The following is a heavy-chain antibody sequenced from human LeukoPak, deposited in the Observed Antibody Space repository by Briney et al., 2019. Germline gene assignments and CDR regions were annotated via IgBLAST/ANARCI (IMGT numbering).Heavy chain of an antibody. CDR2: IIPIFGTA. V-gene: IGHV1-69*05. CDR3: ASPMVRGVGGFDP. D-gene: IGHD3-10*01. CDR1: GGTFSSYA. Sequence: SVKVSCKASGGTFSSYAISWVRQAPGQGLEWMGRIIPIFGTANYAQKFQGRVTITTDESTSTAYMELSSLRSEDTAVYYCASPMVRGVGGFDPWGQGTLVTVSS. J-gene: IGHJ5*02.